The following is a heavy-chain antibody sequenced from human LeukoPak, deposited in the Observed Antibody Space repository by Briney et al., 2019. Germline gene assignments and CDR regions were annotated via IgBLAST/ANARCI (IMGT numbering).Heavy chain of an antibody. CDR1: GFTFTNYG. J-gene: IGHJ5*01. V-gene: IGHV3-33*01. Sequence: PAGSLRLSCAASGFTFTNYGMHWVRQAPGKGLEWVAVIWYDGSNKYYADSVKGRFTISRDNSKNPLYLQMNSLRAEDTAVYYCATDSSLCPDSWGQGTLVTVSS. CDR2: IWYDGSNK. D-gene: IGHD2-2*01. CDR3: ATDSSLCPDS.